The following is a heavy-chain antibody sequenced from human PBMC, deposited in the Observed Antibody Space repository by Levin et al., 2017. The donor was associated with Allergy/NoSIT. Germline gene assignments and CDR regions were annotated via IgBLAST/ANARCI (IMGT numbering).Heavy chain of an antibody. D-gene: IGHD5-18*01. V-gene: IGHV4-4*02. J-gene: IGHJ4*02. CDR1: GGSISSSFW. CDR2: ILHSGKT. Sequence: SETLSLTCDVSGGSISSSFWWTWVRPPPGKGLEWIGVILHSGKTNYNPSLKSRVTISVDKPKNQLSLNLTAVTAADTAVYYCTSGDRMIRTVMFQSCVDSWGQGTLVTVSS. CDR3: TSGDRMIRTVMFQSCVDS.